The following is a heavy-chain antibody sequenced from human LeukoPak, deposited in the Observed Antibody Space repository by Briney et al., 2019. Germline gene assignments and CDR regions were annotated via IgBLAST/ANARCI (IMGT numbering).Heavy chain of an antibody. CDR2: INPSGGST. J-gene: IGHJ6*03. Sequence: GASVKVSCKASGYTFTSYYMHWVRQAPGQGLEWMGIINPSGGSTSYAQKFQGRVTMTEDTSTDTAYMELSSLRSEDTAVYYCATYSGFGYYYYYYMDVWGKGTTVTVSS. CDR1: GYTFTSYY. V-gene: IGHV1-46*01. CDR3: ATYSGFGYYYYYYMDV. D-gene: IGHD3-10*01.